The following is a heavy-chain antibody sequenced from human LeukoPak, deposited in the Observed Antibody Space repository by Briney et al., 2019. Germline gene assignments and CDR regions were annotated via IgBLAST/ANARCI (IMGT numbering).Heavy chain of an antibody. CDR3: ARGSYYRYFQH. Sequence: SETLSLTCTVSGGSISSYYWSWIRQSPGKGLEWIGYIYYSGSTNYNPSLKSRVTISVDTSKNQFSLKLSSVTAADTAVYYCARGSYYRYFQHWGQGTLVTVSS. V-gene: IGHV4-59*12. CDR1: GGSISSYY. J-gene: IGHJ1*01. D-gene: IGHD1-26*01. CDR2: IYYSGST.